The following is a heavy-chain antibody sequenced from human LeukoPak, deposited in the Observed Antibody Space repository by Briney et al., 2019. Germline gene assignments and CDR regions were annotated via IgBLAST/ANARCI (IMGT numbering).Heavy chain of an antibody. CDR1: GYTFTSYG. CDR2: ISAYNGNT. D-gene: IGHD2-21*02. CDR3: ARDFGKHIVVVTAIWGRLDP. Sequence: RASVKVSCKASGYTFTSYGISWVRQAPGQGLEWMGWISAYNGNTNYAQKLQGRVTMTTDTPTSTAYMELRSLRSDDTAVYYCARDFGKHIVVVTAIWGRLDPWGQGTLVTVSS. J-gene: IGHJ5*02. V-gene: IGHV1-18*01.